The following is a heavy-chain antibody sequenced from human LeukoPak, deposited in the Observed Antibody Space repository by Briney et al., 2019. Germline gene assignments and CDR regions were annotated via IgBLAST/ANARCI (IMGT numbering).Heavy chain of an antibody. V-gene: IGHV1-46*01. J-gene: IGHJ3*02. D-gene: IGHD3-22*01. CDR1: RYTFTSYY. CDR2: INPSGGST. CDR3: ARDMVYYYDSSGTGDAFDI. Sequence: ASVKVSCKASRYTFTSYYMHWVRQAPGQGLEWMGIINPSGGSTSYAQKFQGRVTMTRDTSTSTVYMELSSLRSEDTAVYYCARDMVYYYDSSGTGDAFDIWGQGTMATVSS.